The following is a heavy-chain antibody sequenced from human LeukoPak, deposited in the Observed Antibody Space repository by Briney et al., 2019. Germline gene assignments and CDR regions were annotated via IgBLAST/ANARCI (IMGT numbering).Heavy chain of an antibody. J-gene: IGHJ4*02. D-gene: IGHD5-18*01. V-gene: IGHV4-4*07. Sequence: PSETLSLTCTVSGGSISSYYWSWIRQPAGKGLQWIGRIYTSGSTNYNPSLKSRVTMSVDTSKNQFSLKLSSVSAADTAVYYCARDTAMAPDYYFDYWGQGTLVTVSS. CDR2: IYTSGST. CDR1: GGSISSYY. CDR3: ARDTAMAPDYYFDY.